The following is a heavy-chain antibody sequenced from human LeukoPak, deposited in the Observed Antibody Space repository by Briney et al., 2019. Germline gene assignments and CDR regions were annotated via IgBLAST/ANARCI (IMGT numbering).Heavy chain of an antibody. D-gene: IGHD6-19*01. CDR1: GFTFSSYA. CDR3: AKDGIAVAGTSYYYFYGMDV. V-gene: IGHV3-23*01. CDR2: ISGSGGST. J-gene: IGHJ6*02. Sequence: GGSLRLSCAASGFTFSSYAMSWVRQAPGKGLEWVSAISGSGGSTYYADSVKGRFTIARDNSKNTLYLQMNSLRAEDTAVYYCAKDGIAVAGTSYYYFYGMDVWVQGTTVTVSS.